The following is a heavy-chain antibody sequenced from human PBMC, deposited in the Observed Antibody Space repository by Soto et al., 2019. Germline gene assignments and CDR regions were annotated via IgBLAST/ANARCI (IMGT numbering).Heavy chain of an antibody. CDR1: GFTFDDYT. J-gene: IGHJ4*02. CDR3: AKDISLIGDILTGYFDY. D-gene: IGHD3-9*01. CDR2: ISWDGGST. Sequence: GGSLRLSCAASGFTFDDYTMHWVRQAPGKGLEWVSLISWDGGSTYYADSVKGRFTISRDNSKNSLYLQMNSLRTEDTALYYCAKDISLIGDILTGYFDYWGQGTLVTVSS. V-gene: IGHV3-43*01.